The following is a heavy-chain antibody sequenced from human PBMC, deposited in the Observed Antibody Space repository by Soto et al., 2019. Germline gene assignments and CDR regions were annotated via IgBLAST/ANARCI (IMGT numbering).Heavy chain of an antibody. CDR1: GGSISSGGYY. D-gene: IGHD3-3*01. CDR3: ARASRIDLEWLLSRYYYYMDV. V-gene: IGHV4-31*03. CDR2: IYYSGST. Sequence: SETLSLTCTVSGGSISSGGYYWSWIRQHPGKGLEWIGYIYYSGSTYYNPSLKSRVTISVDTSKNQFSLKLSSVTAADTAVYYCARASRIDLEWLLSRYYYYMDVWGKGTTVTVSS. J-gene: IGHJ6*03.